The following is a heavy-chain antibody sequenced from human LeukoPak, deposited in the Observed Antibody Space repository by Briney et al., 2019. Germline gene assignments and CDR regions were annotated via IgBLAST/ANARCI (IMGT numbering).Heavy chain of an antibody. Sequence: ASVKVSCKASGYTFTGYYMHWVRQAPGQGLEWMGIINPSGGSTSYAQKFQGRVTMTRDTSTSTVYMELSSLRSEDTAVYYCASRYKYYYDSSGELDYWGQGTLVTVSS. CDR1: GYTFTGYY. D-gene: IGHD3-22*01. CDR3: ASRYKYYYDSSGELDY. V-gene: IGHV1-46*01. J-gene: IGHJ4*02. CDR2: INPSGGST.